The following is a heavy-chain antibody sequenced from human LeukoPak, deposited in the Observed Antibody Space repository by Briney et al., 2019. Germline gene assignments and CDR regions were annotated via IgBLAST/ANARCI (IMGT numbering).Heavy chain of an antibody. CDR3: ARGSQAPDYDLWSGSGSDWYFDL. Sequence: ASVKVSCKGSGYTFTGYYIHWVRQAPGQGLEWMGWINPKNGGTNYPQKFQGRVTMTRDTSINTAYMELSRLRSDDTAVYYCARGSQAPDYDLWSGSGSDWYFDLWGRGTLVTVSS. V-gene: IGHV1-2*02. J-gene: IGHJ2*01. D-gene: IGHD3-3*01. CDR1: GYTFTGYY. CDR2: INPKNGGT.